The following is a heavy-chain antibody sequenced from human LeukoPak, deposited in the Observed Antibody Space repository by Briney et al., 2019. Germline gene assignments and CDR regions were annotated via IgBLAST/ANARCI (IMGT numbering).Heavy chain of an antibody. V-gene: IGHV7-4-1*02. Sequence: ASVKVSCKASGYTFTSYAMNWVRQAPGQGLEWMGWINTNTGNPTYAQGFTGRFVFSLDASVSTAYLQISSLKAEDTAVYYCARATYYYDSSGYPAGEEVDYWGQGTLVTVSS. CDR2: INTNTGNP. D-gene: IGHD3-22*01. CDR3: ARATYYYDSSGYPAGEEVDY. J-gene: IGHJ4*02. CDR1: GYTFTSYA.